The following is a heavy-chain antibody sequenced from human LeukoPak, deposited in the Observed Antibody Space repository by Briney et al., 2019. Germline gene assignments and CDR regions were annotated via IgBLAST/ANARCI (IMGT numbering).Heavy chain of an antibody. CDR3: ARQAIAADGTDY. CDR2: IHPGDSDT. V-gene: IGHV5-51*01. D-gene: IGHD6-13*01. CDR1: GYSFTSYW. Sequence: GGSLNISCKCSGYSFTSYWIGWARQMPGKGVEWMGIIHPGDSDTRYSPSFQGQVTISADKSISTAYLQWSSLKASDTAMYYCARQAIAADGTDYWGQGTLVTVSS. J-gene: IGHJ4*02.